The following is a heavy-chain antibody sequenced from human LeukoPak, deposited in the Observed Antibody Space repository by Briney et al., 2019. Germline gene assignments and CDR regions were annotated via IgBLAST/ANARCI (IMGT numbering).Heavy chain of an antibody. CDR3: AKDQGLRYFDY. D-gene: IGHD3-9*01. Sequence: GGSLRLSCAASGFSFSTYGMSWVRQAPGKGLDWVSGISGSGASTDYVDSVKGRFTISRDSSRSTLYLQMNSLGAEDTAVYYCAKDQGLRYFDYWGQGTLVTVSS. J-gene: IGHJ4*02. V-gene: IGHV3-23*01. CDR2: ISGSGAST. CDR1: GFSFSTYG.